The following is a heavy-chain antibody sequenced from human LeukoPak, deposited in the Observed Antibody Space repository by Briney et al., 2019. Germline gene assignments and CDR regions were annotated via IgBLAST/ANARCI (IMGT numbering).Heavy chain of an antibody. CDR1: GFTFSSYA. CDR3: ANAYYYDSSGYYGQDDY. V-gene: IGHV3-23*01. D-gene: IGHD3-22*01. J-gene: IGHJ4*02. CDR2: ISGSGGST. Sequence: GGSLRLSCAASGFTFSSYAMSWVRQTPGKGLEWVSAISGSGGSTYYADSVKGRFTISRDNSKNTLYLQMNSLRAEDTAVYYRANAYYYDSSGYYGQDDYWGQGTLVTVSS.